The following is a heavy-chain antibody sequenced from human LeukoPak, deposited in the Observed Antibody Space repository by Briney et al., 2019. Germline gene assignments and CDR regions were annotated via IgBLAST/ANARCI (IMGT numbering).Heavy chain of an antibody. Sequence: SETLSLTCTVSGGSISSYYWSWIRQPAGKGLEWIGRIYTSGSTNYNPSLKSRVTMSVDTSTNQFSLKLSSGTAADTAVYYCARVTPRLEDGDYYDYWGQGTLVTVSS. CDR2: IYTSGST. J-gene: IGHJ4*02. D-gene: IGHD4-17*01. CDR3: ARVTPRLEDGDYYDY. CDR1: GGSISSYY. V-gene: IGHV4-4*07.